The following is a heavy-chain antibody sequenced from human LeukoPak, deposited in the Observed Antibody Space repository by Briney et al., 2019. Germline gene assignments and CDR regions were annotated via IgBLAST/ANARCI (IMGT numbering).Heavy chain of an antibody. D-gene: IGHD3-10*01. V-gene: IGHV5-51*01. CDR1: GYIFTTYC. CDR2: IYPGDSDT. J-gene: IGHJ4*02. Sequence: GESLKISCKGSGYIFTTYCIAWVRQMPGKGLEWMGIIYPGDSDTRYSPSFQGQVTISADKSISTAYLQWISLKASDTAMYYCVRRRGSGSAPTNFDYRGQGTLVTVSS. CDR3: VRRRGSGSAPTNFDY.